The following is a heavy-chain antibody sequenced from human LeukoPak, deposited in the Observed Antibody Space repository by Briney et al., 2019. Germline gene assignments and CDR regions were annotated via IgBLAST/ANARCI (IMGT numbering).Heavy chain of an antibody. J-gene: IGHJ5*02. CDR2: IWYDGSNK. D-gene: IGHD6-19*01. Sequence: GGSLRLSCAASGFTFSSYGMHWVRQALGKGLEWVAVIWYDGSNKYYADSVKGRFTISRDNSKNTLYLQMNSLRAEDTAVYYCARDIAVASYNWFDPWGQGTLVTVSS. V-gene: IGHV3-33*01. CDR3: ARDIAVASYNWFDP. CDR1: GFTFSSYG.